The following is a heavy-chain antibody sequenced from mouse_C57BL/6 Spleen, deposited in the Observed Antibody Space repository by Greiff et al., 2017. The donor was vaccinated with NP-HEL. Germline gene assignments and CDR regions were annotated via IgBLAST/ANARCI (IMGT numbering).Heavy chain of an antibody. CDR3: ARVYYSNPLDY. J-gene: IGHJ2*01. Sequence: EVKLMESEGGLVQPGSSMKHSCTASGFTFSDYYMAWVRQVPEKGLEWVANINYDGSSTYYLDSLKSRFIISRDNAKNILYLQMSSLKSEDTATYYCARVYYSNPLDYWGQGTTLTVSS. D-gene: IGHD2-5*01. CDR2: INYDGSST. V-gene: IGHV5-16*01. CDR1: GFTFSDYY.